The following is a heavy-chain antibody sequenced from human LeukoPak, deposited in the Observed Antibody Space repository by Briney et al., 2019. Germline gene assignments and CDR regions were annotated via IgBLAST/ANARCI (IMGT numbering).Heavy chain of an antibody. CDR1: GGSFSGYY. D-gene: IGHD2-15*01. J-gene: IGHJ4*02. Sequence: SETLSLTCAVYGGSFSGYYWSWLRQPPGKGLEWIGEINHSGSTNYNPSLKSRVTISVDTSKNQFSLKLSSVTAADTAVYYCASRCSGGSCYFVGPYFDYWGQGTLVTASS. CDR3: ASRCSGGSCYFVGPYFDY. V-gene: IGHV4-34*01. CDR2: INHSGST.